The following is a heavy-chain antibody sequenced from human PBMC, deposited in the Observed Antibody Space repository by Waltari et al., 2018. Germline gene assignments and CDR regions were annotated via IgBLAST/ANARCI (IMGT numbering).Heavy chain of an antibody. CDR1: GFTLTNNY. Sequence: EVQLVESGGGLIQPGASLRLSCAASGFTLTNNYMSWVRQAPGKVLELVSVIYAGSGGTFYAKSVKGRFTISRDNSKNTLYLDLNRLTAEDTAVYYCARAGLGSPLQWLQLLDSWGRGTLVTVSS. CDR3: ARAGLGSPLQWLQLLDS. CDR2: IYAGSGGT. D-gene: IGHD5-12*01. V-gene: IGHV3-53*01. J-gene: IGHJ4*02.